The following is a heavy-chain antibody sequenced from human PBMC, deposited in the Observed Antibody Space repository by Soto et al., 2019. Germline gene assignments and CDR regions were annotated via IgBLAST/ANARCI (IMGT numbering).Heavy chain of an antibody. D-gene: IGHD6-13*01. V-gene: IGHV3-30-3*01. CDR3: ARVWSGIYYYYAMDV. CDR1: GFTFSSYA. Sequence: PGGSLRLSCAASGFTFSSYAMHWVRQAPGKGLEWVAVISYDGSNKYYADSVKGRFTISRDNSKNTLYLQMNSLRAEDTAVYYCARVWSGIYYYYAMDVWGQGTTVTVSS. J-gene: IGHJ6*02. CDR2: ISYDGSNK.